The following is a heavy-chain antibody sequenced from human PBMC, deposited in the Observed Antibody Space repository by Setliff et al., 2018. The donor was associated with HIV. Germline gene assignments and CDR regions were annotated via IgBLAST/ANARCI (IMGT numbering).Heavy chain of an antibody. CDR1: GYTFSNYC. CDR3: AKHLSPGSGWYSKARGMDV. D-gene: IGHD6-19*01. Sequence: GESLKISCQGSGYTFSNYCIAWVRQTPGKGLEWMGIIYPGNSDTTYSPSFQGQVTISADKSISTAYLQWSSLKASDTAMYYCAKHLSPGSGWYSKARGMDVWGQGTTVTVSS. V-gene: IGHV5-51*01. J-gene: IGHJ6*02. CDR2: IYPGNSDT.